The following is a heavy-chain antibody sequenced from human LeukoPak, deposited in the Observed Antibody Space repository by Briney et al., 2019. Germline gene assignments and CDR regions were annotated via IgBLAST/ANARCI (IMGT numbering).Heavy chain of an antibody. CDR3: AKLPGCSSTSCHQLGFDY. CDR1: GFTFSSYG. Sequence: GGSLRLSCAASGFTFSSYGMHWVRQAPGMGLEWVAVISYDGSNKYYADSVKGRFTISRDNSKNTLYLQMNSLRAEDTAVYYCAKLPGCSSTSCHQLGFDYRGQGTLVTVSS. V-gene: IGHV3-30*18. J-gene: IGHJ4*02. D-gene: IGHD2-2*01. CDR2: ISYDGSNK.